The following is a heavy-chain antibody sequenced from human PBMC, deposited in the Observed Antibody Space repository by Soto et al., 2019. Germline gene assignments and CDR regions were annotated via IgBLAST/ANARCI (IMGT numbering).Heavy chain of an antibody. Sequence: SETLSLTCTVSGGSISSGDYYWSWIRQPPGKGLEWIGYIYYSGSTYYNPSLKSRVTISVDTSKNQFSLKLSSVTAADTAVYYCASSLGYSGYDDWFDPWGPGTLVTVSS. CDR3: ASSLGYSGYDDWFDP. CDR2: IYYSGST. D-gene: IGHD5-12*01. J-gene: IGHJ5*02. V-gene: IGHV4-30-4*01. CDR1: GGSISSGDYY.